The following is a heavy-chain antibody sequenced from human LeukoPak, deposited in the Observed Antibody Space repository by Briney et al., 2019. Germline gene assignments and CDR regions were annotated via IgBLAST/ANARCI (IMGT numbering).Heavy chain of an antibody. Sequence: SETLSLTRTVSGGSIISNYWSWIRQPPGKGLEWIGYIYYSGTTNYNPSLKSRVTISVDTSKNQFSLKLNSVTAADTAVYYCARGAYGTQSFDYWGQGTLVTVSS. CDR2: IYYSGTT. D-gene: IGHD4-17*01. V-gene: IGHV4-59*01. J-gene: IGHJ4*02. CDR1: GGSIISNY. CDR3: ARGAYGTQSFDY.